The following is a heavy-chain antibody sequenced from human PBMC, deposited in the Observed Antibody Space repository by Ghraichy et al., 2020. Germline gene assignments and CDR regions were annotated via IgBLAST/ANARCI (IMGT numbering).Heavy chain of an antibody. CDR2: IYYSGST. Sequence: SETLSLTCTVSGGSVSSGSYYWSWIRQPPGKGLEWIGYIYYSGSTNYNPSLKSRVTISVDTSKNQFSLKLSSVTAADTAVYYCARDRRVRYDFWSGYPQPGSFDPWGQGTLVTVSS. CDR3: ARDRRVRYDFWSGYPQPGSFDP. CDR1: GGSVSSGSYY. D-gene: IGHD3-3*01. V-gene: IGHV4-61*01. J-gene: IGHJ5*02.